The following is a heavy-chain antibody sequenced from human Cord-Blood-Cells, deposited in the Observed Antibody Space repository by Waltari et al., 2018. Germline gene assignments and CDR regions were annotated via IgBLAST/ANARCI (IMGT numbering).Heavy chain of an antibody. D-gene: IGHD6-6*01. CDR2: ISSSSSYI. CDR3: ARDLHSSSSGGNY. J-gene: IGHJ4*02. CDR1: GFAFRSYS. Sequence: EVQLVASGGGLVKPGGSLRRSCAASGFAFRSYSMNWVRQAPGKGLEWVSSISSSSSYIYYADSVKGRFTISRDNAKNSLYLQMNSLRAEDTAVYYCARDLHSSSSGGNYWGQGTLVTVSS. V-gene: IGHV3-21*01.